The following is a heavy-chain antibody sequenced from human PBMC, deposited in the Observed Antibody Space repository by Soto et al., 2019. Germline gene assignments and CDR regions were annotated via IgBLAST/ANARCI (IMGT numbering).Heavy chain of an antibody. D-gene: IGHD4-17*01. Sequence: GGSLRLSCAASGFTFSSYGMHWVRQAPGKGLEWVAVIWYDGSNKYYADSVKGRFTISRDNSKNTLYLQMNSLRAEDTAVYYCARHHGDYGLDYWGQGTLVTVSS. CDR2: IWYDGSNK. V-gene: IGHV3-33*01. J-gene: IGHJ4*02. CDR3: ARHHGDYGLDY. CDR1: GFTFSSYG.